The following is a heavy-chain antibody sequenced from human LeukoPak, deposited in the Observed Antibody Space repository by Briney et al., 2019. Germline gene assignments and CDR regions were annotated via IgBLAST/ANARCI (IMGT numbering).Heavy chain of an antibody. CDR2: ISAYNGNT. D-gene: IGHD3-22*01. V-gene: IGHV1-18*01. CDR3: ARDRGNYDSSDPLDY. J-gene: IGHJ4*02. Sequence: ASVKVSCKTSGYTFTTYGISWVRQAPGQGLEWMGWISAYNGNTDYAQKLQGRVTMTTDASTSTAYMELRSLRSDDTAVYYCARDRGNYDSSDPLDYWGQGTLVTVSS. CDR1: GYTFTTYG.